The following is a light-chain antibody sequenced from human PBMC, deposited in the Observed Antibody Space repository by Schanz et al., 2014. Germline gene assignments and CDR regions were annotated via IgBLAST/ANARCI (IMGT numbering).Light chain of an antibody. V-gene: IGKV3-20*01. CDR3: QHFGSSQFT. CDR2: GTS. J-gene: IGKJ3*01. CDR1: QSVSGSY. Sequence: EIVLTQSPGTLSLSPGERATLSCRASQSVSGSYLAWYQQKPGQAPRLLIYGTSNRATGIPDRFSGSGSGTDFTLTISRLEPEDFAVYYCQHFGSSQFTFGPGTKVDTK.